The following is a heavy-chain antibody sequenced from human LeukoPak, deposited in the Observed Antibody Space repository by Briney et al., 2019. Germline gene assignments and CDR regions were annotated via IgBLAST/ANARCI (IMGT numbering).Heavy chain of an antibody. CDR1: GGSISSGSYY. J-gene: IGHJ4*02. Sequence: SQTLSLTCTVSGGSISSGSYYWSWIRQPAGKGQEWIGRIYTSGSTDYNPSLKSRVTISVDTSKNQFSLKLSSVTAADTAVYYCARSNYYDSSGYSLFDYWGQGTLVTVSS. CDR3: ARSNYYDSSGYSLFDY. D-gene: IGHD3-22*01. V-gene: IGHV4-61*02. CDR2: IYTSGST.